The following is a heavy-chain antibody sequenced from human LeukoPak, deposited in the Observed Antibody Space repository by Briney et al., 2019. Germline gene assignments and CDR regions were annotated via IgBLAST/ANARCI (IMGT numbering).Heavy chain of an antibody. CDR3: ARDSAMVRGRPYYFDY. Sequence: GASVKVSCKASGYTFTDYYMHWVRQAPGQGLEWMGWIKPNSGGTNYAQKFQGRVTMTRDTSTSTVYMELSSLRSEDTAVYYCARDSAMVRGRPYYFDYWGQGTLVTVSS. D-gene: IGHD3-10*01. CDR2: IKPNSGGT. V-gene: IGHV1-2*02. CDR1: GYTFTDYY. J-gene: IGHJ4*02.